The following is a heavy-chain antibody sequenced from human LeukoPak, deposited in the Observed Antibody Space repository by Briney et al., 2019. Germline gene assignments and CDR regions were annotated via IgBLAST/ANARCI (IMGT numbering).Heavy chain of an antibody. CDR2: IRSKAYGGTT. CDR1: GFTFGDDA. V-gene: IGHV3-49*04. Sequence: GGSLRLSCTASGFTFGDDAMSWVRQARGKGLEWVGFIRSKAYGGTTEYAASVKGRFTISRDDSKSIAYLQMNSLKTEDTAVYFCTRDGPDFDFWGQGTLVTVSS. J-gene: IGHJ4*02. CDR3: TRDGPDFDF.